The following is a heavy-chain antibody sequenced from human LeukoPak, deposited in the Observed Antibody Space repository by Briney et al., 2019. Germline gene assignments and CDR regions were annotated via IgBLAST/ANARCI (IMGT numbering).Heavy chain of an antibody. CDR2: IYTSGTT. V-gene: IGHV4-4*07. CDR3: ARTSPRAATFDY. CDR1: GGSISSYY. J-gene: IGHJ4*02. D-gene: IGHD2-15*01. Sequence: PSETLSLTCAVSGGSISSYYWSWIRQPAGKGLEWIGRIYTSGTTNYNPSLKSRVTMSVDTSKNQFSLNLNSVTAADTAVYYCARTSPRAATFDYWGQGTLVTASS.